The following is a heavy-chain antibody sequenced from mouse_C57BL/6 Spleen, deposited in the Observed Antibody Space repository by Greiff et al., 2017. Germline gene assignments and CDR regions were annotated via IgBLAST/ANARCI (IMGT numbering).Heavy chain of an antibody. CDR1: GFTFSDYG. V-gene: IGHV5-17*01. CDR2: ISSGSGTI. Sequence: EVKLVESGGGLVKPGGSLKLSCAASGFTFSDYGMHWVRQGPEKGLEWVAYISSGSGTIYYADTVKGRFTISRDNAKNTLFLQMTSLRSEDTAMYYCARGDGYSLYAMDDWGQGTSVTVSS. D-gene: IGHD2-3*01. J-gene: IGHJ4*01. CDR3: ARGDGYSLYAMDD.